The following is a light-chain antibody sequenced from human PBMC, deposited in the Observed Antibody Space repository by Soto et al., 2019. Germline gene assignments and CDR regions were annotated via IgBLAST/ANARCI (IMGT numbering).Light chain of an antibody. CDR3: QQYGSSPRT. CDR2: GAS. Sequence: EIVLTQSPGTLSLSPGERATLSCRASQSVTSSYLAWYQQKPGQAPRLLIYGASSRATGIPDRFSGSGSGTDFTLTISRLEPEDFAVYFCQQYGSSPRTFGQGTGLEIK. V-gene: IGKV3-20*01. J-gene: IGKJ2*01. CDR1: QSVTSSY.